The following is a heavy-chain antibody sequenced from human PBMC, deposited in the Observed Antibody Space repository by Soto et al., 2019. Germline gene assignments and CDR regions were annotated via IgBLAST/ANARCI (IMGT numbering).Heavy chain of an antibody. J-gene: IGHJ4*02. D-gene: IGHD3-3*01. CDR1: GFSFSSDE. Sequence: EVQVMESGGGLVQPGGSLRLSCAASGFSFSSDEMNWVRQAPGKGPEWVAYISSSGGTKYYADSVRGRFTISRDNAKNSRYLQMNSLRAEDTAVDYCARVGVVAYWVGGCPDYWGQGTLVTVSS. V-gene: IGHV3-48*03. CDR2: ISSSGGTK. CDR3: ARVGVVAYWVGGCPDY.